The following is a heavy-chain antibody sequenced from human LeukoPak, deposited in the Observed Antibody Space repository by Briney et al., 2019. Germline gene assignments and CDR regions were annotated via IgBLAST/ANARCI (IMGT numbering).Heavy chain of an antibody. Sequence: SETLSLTCTVSGGSIINSYWSWIRQPPGKGLEWIGYISFGGSPNYSPSLKSRVTMSVDTSKNQFSLKLSSVTAADTAVYYCARAGDGYSSSYWYFDLWGRGTLVTVSS. J-gene: IGHJ2*01. CDR2: ISFGGSP. CDR3: ARAGDGYSSSYWYFDL. D-gene: IGHD6-13*01. V-gene: IGHV4-59*12. CDR1: GGSIINSY.